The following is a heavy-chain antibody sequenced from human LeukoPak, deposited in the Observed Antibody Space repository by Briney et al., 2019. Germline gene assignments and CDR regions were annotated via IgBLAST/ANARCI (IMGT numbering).Heavy chain of an antibody. D-gene: IGHD4-4*01. CDR3: ARDLEPDYSNYGNWFDP. V-gene: IGHV3-11*01. Sequence: GGSLRLSCAASGFTFSDYYMSWIRQAPGKGLEWVSYISSSGGTIYYADSVKGRFTISRDNAKNSLYLQMNSLRAEDTAVYYCARDLEPDYSNYGNWFDPWGQGTLVTVSS. CDR1: GFTFSDYY. J-gene: IGHJ5*02. CDR2: ISSSGGTI.